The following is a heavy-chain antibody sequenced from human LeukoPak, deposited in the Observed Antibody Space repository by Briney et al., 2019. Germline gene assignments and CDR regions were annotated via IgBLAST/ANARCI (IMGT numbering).Heavy chain of an antibody. V-gene: IGHV4-59*01. D-gene: IGHD3-10*01. CDR1: GGSISSYY. CDR3: AREKLAGNYFDY. CDR2: VSYSGST. Sequence: SETLSLTCTVSGGSISSYYWCWIRQAPGKRLEWIGYVSYSGSTNYSPSLKSRVTISIDTSKNQFFLKLTSVTAADTAMYYCAREKLAGNYFDYWGQGTLVTVSS. J-gene: IGHJ4*02.